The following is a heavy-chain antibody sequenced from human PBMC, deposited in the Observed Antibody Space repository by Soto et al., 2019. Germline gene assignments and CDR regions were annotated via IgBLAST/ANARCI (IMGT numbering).Heavy chain of an antibody. V-gene: IGHV4-61*03. CDR1: GGSVNSGGYY. Sequence: PSETLSLTCSVSGGSVNSGGYYWSWIRQPPGKGLEWIGFIFYNGGTSYNPSLGSRVTISADTSKTLFSLNLNFVTAADTAVYYCARGDHCPRRFYFDTRGQGTLVTVSS. CDR3: ARGDHCPRRFYFDT. J-gene: IGHJ4*02. D-gene: IGHD2-15*01. CDR2: IFYNGGT.